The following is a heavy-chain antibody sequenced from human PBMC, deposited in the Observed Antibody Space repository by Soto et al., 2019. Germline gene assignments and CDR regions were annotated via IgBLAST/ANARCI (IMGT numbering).Heavy chain of an antibody. V-gene: IGHV4-34*01. D-gene: IGHD2-8*01. Sequence: PSETLSLTCAVYGGSFSGYYWSWIRQPPGKGLEWIGEINHSGSTNYNPSLKSRVTISVDTSKNQFSLKLSSVTAADTGVYYRARGTLIYYYGMDVWGQGTTVTVSS. CDR1: GGSFSGYY. CDR2: INHSGST. J-gene: IGHJ6*02. CDR3: ARGTLIYYYGMDV.